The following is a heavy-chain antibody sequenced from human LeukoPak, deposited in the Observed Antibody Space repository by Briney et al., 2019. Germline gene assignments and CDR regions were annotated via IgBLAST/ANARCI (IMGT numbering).Heavy chain of an antibody. CDR3: ATERWYSSGWAAFDI. CDR2: IQSKADGGTT. CDR1: GFTFSNAW. Sequence: PGGSLRLSCTASGFTFSNAWMSWVRQAPGKGLEWVGRIQSKADGGTTDYAAPMKGRFTISRDDSKNTLYLQMNSLKTEDTAVYYCATERWYSSGWAAFDIWGQGTMVTVSS. D-gene: IGHD6-19*01. V-gene: IGHV3-15*01. J-gene: IGHJ3*02.